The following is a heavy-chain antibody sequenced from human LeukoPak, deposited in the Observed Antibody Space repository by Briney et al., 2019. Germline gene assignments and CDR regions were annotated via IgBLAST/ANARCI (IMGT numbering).Heavy chain of an antibody. J-gene: IGHJ6*02. CDR1: GFTFSSYW. V-gene: IGHV3-7*01. Sequence: GGSLRLSRAASGFTFSSYWMSWVRQAPGKGLEWVANTKQDGSEKYYVDSVKGRFTISRDNAKNSLYLQMNSLRAEDTAVYYCARLYCSGGSCFNYYYGMDVLGQGTTVTVSS. CDR3: ARLYCSGGSCFNYYYGMDV. CDR2: TKQDGSEK. D-gene: IGHD2-15*01.